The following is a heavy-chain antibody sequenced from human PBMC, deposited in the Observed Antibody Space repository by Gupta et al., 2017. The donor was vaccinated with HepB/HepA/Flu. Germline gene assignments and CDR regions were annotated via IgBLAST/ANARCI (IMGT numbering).Heavy chain of an antibody. D-gene: IGHD1-26*01. Sequence: EVQLVESGGGLVQPGRSLRLSCAASGFTFDDYAMHWVRQAPGKGLEWVSGISWNSGSIGYADSVKGRFTISRDNAKNSLYLQMNSLRAEDMALYYCAKGLDAIGGSYADPLDYWGQGTLVTVSS. CDR1: GFTFDDYA. CDR2: ISWNSGSI. V-gene: IGHV3-9*03. J-gene: IGHJ4*02. CDR3: AKGLDAIGGSYADPLDY.